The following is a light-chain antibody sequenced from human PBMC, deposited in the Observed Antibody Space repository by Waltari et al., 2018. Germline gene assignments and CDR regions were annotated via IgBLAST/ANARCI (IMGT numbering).Light chain of an antibody. CDR3: QQLYSYPFT. CDR2: AAS. CDR1: QGISSY. V-gene: IGKV1-9*01. J-gene: IGKJ3*01. Sequence: DIQLTQSPSSLSASVGDSVTIPCRASQGISSYLAWYQQKPGKAPTILLYAASTLQAGVPSRFSGSGSGTEFTLTISSLPPEDFATYYGQQLYSYPFTFGPGTKVDIK.